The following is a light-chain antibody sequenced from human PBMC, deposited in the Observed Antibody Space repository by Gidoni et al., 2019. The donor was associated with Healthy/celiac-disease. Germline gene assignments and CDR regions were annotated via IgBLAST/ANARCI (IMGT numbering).Light chain of an antibody. Sequence: DIVMTQSPDSLAVSLGERATINCKSSQSVLYSTNNKNYLAWYHQKPGQPPRLLIYWASTRESGVPDRFSGSGSGTDFTLTISSLQAEDVAVYYCQRYYSTPTWTFGQGTKVEIK. CDR3: QRYYSTPTWT. J-gene: IGKJ1*01. V-gene: IGKV4-1*01. CDR1: QSVLYSTNNKNY. CDR2: WAS.